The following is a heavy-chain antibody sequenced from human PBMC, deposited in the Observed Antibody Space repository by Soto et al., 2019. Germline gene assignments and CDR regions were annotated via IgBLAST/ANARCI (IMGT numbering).Heavy chain of an antibody. CDR3: ARHLFSMTTVTAASCFAP. CDR2: IYHSGST. Sequence: SETLSLTCTVPGDSISSYYWSWIRQPLGKRLEWIVYIYHSGSTNYNPSLKSRVAISVDTSKNQFSLRLSSVTAADTAVYYCARHLFSMTTVTAASCFAPRGQGTLVTLSS. CDR1: GDSISSYY. V-gene: IGHV4-59*08. J-gene: IGHJ5*02. D-gene: IGHD4-17*01.